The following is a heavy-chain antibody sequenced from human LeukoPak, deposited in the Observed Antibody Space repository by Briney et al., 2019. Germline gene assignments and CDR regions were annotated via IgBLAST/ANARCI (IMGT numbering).Heavy chain of an antibody. D-gene: IGHD3-10*01. CDR1: GFTFYSYA. CDR3: ARWKFGESDSPFFYFYFGMDV. V-gene: IGHV3-23*01. Sequence: GGSLRLSCTASGFTFYSYAMSWVRQAPGKGLEWVSAISGRGASTYYADPVKGRFTITSDNAKNMVFPQMNRLTAEQTAVYFCARWKFGESDSPFFYFYFGMDVWGQGTTVTVSS. J-gene: IGHJ6*02. CDR2: ISGRGAST.